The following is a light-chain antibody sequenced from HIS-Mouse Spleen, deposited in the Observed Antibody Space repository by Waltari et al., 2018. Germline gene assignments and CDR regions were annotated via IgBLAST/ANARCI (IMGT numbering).Light chain of an antibody. J-gene: IGLJ2*01. CDR1: ALPNKY. Sequence: SYELTQPPSVSVSPGQTARITCSGDALPNKYAYWYQQKSGQAPVLVIYEASKRPSGIPGRFSGSSSGKMATLTISGAQVEDEADYYCYSTDSSGNHRVFGGGTKLTVL. CDR3: YSTDSSGNHRV. V-gene: IGLV3-10*01. CDR2: EAS.